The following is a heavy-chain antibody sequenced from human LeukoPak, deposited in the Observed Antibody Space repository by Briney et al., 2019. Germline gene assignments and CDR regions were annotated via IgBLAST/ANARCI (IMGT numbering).Heavy chain of an antibody. D-gene: IGHD6-19*01. CDR2: IYCSGST. CDR3: ARVVAGRRFDP. CDR1: GGSVSSGTYF. Sequence: SETLSLTCTVSGGSVSSGTYFWSWIRQPPGKGLEWIGYIYCSGSTNYNPSLKSRVTISVDASKNQFSLKVNSVTAADTAVYYCARVVAGRRFDPWGQGTLVTVSS. V-gene: IGHV4-61*01. J-gene: IGHJ5*02.